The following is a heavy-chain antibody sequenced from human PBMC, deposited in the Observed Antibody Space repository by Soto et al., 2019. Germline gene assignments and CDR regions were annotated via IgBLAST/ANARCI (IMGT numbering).Heavy chain of an antibody. CDR1: GFTFSSYA. V-gene: IGHV3-23*01. Sequence: PGGSQRLSCAASGFTFSSYAMSWVRQAPGKGLXWVSXXXGXGXXXYXXXXVKGRFTISRDNSKNTLYLQMNSLRAEDTAVYYCAKDQSDNWFDPWGQGTLVTVSS. CDR3: AKDQSDNWFDP. J-gene: IGHJ5*02. CDR2: XXGXGXXX.